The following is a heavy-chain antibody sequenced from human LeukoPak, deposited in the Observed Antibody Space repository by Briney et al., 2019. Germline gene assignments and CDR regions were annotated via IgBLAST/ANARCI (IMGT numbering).Heavy chain of an antibody. CDR2: INHSGST. Sequence: SETLSLTCAVYGGSFSGYYWSWIRQPPGKGLEWIGEINHSGSTNYNPSLKSRVTISVDTSKNQFSLKLSSVTAADTAVYYCARVRGVIISWFDPWGQGTLVTVSS. D-gene: IGHD3-10*01. J-gene: IGHJ5*02. V-gene: IGHV4-34*01. CDR1: GGSFSGYY. CDR3: ARVRGVIISWFDP.